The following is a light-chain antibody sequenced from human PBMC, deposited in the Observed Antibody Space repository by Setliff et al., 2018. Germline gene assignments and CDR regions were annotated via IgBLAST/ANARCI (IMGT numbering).Light chain of an antibody. CDR2: DVS. J-gene: IGLJ1*01. CDR3: SSYAGSSTLYV. Sequence: SALAQPASVSGSPGQSITISCTGTSSDVGGYDYVSWYQQHPDKAPKLMIFDVSNRPSGVSNRFSGSKSGNTASLTISGLQAEDEADYYCSSYAGSSTLYVFGTGTKV. CDR1: SSDVGGYDY. V-gene: IGLV2-14*03.